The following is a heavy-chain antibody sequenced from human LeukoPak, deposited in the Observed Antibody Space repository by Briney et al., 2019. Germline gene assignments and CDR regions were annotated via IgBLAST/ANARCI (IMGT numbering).Heavy chain of an antibody. CDR2: INSDGSST. CDR3: AKGGATVIDY. CDR1: GFTFSNYW. V-gene: IGHV3-74*01. D-gene: IGHD4-17*01. J-gene: IGHJ4*02. Sequence: RTGGSLRLFCAASGFTFSNYWMHWVRQAPGKGLVWVSRINSDGSSTTSADSVKGRFTISRDNAKNTLYLQMNSLRAEDTAVYYCAKGGATVIDYWGQGTLVTVSS.